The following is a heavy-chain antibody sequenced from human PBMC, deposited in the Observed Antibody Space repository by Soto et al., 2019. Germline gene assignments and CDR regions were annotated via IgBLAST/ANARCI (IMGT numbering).Heavy chain of an antibody. J-gene: IGHJ6*02. Sequence: PGGSLRLSCAASGFTFSSYWMHWVRQAPGKGLVWASRINSDGSSTSYADSVKGRFTISRDNAKNTLYLQMNSLRAEDTAVYYCARDLRITIFGVVTNYYYGMDVWGQGTTVTVSS. V-gene: IGHV3-74*01. CDR1: GFTFSSYW. CDR3: ARDLRITIFGVVTNYYYGMDV. D-gene: IGHD3-3*01. CDR2: INSDGSST.